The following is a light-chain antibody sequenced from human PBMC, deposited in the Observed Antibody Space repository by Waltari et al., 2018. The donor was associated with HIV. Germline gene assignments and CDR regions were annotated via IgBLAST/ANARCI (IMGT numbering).Light chain of an antibody. V-gene: IGKV1-33*01. CDR2: DAS. CDR1: QDINDS. CDR3: QQYDSPRYT. Sequence: DIQMTQSPSSLSASVGDSVTITCQASQDINDSLNWYQHKPGKAPKLLMYDASNWETGVPSRFNGSGSGADFAFTISSLQPEDIATYYCQQYDSPRYTFGQGTKVEIK. J-gene: IGKJ2*01.